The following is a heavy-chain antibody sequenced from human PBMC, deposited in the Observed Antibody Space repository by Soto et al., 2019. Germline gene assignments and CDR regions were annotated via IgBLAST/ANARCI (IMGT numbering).Heavy chain of an antibody. J-gene: IGHJ6*03. CDR3: ARAYYDFWSGYYYYYYMDV. CDR1: GYTFTSYG. D-gene: IGHD3-3*01. Sequence: QVQLVQSGAEVKKPGASVNVSCKASGYTFTSYGISWVRQAPGQGLEWMGWISAYNGNTNYAQKLQGRVTMTTDTSTSTAYMELRSLRSDDTAVYYCARAYYDFWSGYYYYYYMDVWGKGTTVTVSS. CDR2: ISAYNGNT. V-gene: IGHV1-18*01.